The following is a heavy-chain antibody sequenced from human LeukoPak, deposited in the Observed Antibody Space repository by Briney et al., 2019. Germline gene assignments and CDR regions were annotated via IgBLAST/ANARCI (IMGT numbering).Heavy chain of an antibody. D-gene: IGHD6-13*01. V-gene: IGHV3-9*01. CDR3: AKDYSSSLGWFDP. J-gene: IGHJ5*02. Sequence: GGSLRLSCAASGFTFDDYAMHWVRQAPGKGLEWVSGISWNSGSIGYADSVKGRFTISRDNAKNSLYLQMNSLRAEDTALYYCAKDYSSSLGWFDPWGQGTLVTVSS. CDR1: GFTFDDYA. CDR2: ISWNSGSI.